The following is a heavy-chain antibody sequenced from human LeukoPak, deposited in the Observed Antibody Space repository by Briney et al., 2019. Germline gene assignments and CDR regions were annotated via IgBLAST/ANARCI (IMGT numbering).Heavy chain of an antibody. J-gene: IGHJ4*02. Sequence: GGSLRLSCAASGFTFSTSAMSWVRQAPGKGLEWVSAISGSGGSTYYADSVKGRFTISRDNSKNTLYLQMNSLRAEDTAVYYCAKDGHCSSTSCYTYDYWGQGTLVTVSS. V-gene: IGHV3-23*01. CDR1: GFTFSTSA. D-gene: IGHD2-2*02. CDR3: AKDGHCSSTSCYTYDY. CDR2: ISGSGGST.